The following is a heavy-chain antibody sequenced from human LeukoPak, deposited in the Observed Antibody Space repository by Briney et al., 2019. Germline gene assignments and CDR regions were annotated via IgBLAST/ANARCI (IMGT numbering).Heavy chain of an antibody. CDR2: ISGSGGST. CDR1: GFTFSSYA. Sequence: GGSLRLSCAAAGFTFSSYAMSWVRQAPGKGLEWVSAISGSGGSTYYADSVKSRFTISRDNSKNTLYLQMNSLRAEDTAVYYCATKYGDYRHWGQGTLVTVSS. D-gene: IGHD4-17*01. V-gene: IGHV3-23*01. J-gene: IGHJ1*01. CDR3: ATKYGDYRH.